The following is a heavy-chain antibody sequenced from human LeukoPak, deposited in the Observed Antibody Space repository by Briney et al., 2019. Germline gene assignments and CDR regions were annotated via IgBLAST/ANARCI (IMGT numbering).Heavy chain of an antibody. V-gene: IGHV3-23*01. CDR1: GFTFSSYA. CDR3: AKIRLKTPGRNLDY. CDR2: ISGSGGST. J-gene: IGHJ4*02. D-gene: IGHD3-3*02. Sequence: GGSLRLSCAASGFTFSSYAMSWVRQAPGKGLEWVSAISGSGGSTYYADSVKGRFTISRDNSKNTLYLQMNSLRAEDTAVYYCAKIRLKTPGRNLDYWGQGTLVTVSS.